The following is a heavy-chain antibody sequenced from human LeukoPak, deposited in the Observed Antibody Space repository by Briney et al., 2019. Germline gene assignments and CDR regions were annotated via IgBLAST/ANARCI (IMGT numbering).Heavy chain of an antibody. D-gene: IGHD3-22*01. CDR3: ARDGYDSSGYLDY. Sequence: PGGSLRLSCAASGFTFSSYAMHWVREAPGKGREGWAVISYDGSNKYYADSVKGRFTLSRDNSKNTLYLQMNSLRAEDTAVYYCARDGYDSSGYLDYWGQGTLVTVSS. V-gene: IGHV3-30*04. CDR2: ISYDGSNK. J-gene: IGHJ4*02. CDR1: GFTFSSYA.